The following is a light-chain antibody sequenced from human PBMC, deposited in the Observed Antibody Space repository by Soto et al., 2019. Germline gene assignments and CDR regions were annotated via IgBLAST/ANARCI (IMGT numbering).Light chain of an antibody. CDR3: QQYNNWPRT. J-gene: IGKJ5*01. Sequence: EIVLTQSPATLSLSPGERATLSCRAIQSVKSFLGCYQQRPGAPNRLLIHEASQRAAGIPDRFSGSGSGTDFTPTISRLDPEYFAVYYCQQYNNWPRTFGQGTRLEIK. CDR1: QSVKSF. V-gene: IGKV3-11*01. CDR2: EAS.